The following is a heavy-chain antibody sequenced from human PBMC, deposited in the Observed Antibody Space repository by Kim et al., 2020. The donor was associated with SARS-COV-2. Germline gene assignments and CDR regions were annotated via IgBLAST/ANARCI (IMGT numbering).Heavy chain of an antibody. V-gene: IGHV3-74*01. D-gene: IGHD2-15*01. J-gene: IGHJ5*02. Sequence: GGSLRLSCAASGITFSSHWMHWVRQAPGKGLVWVSRINSDGSSTSYADSVKGRFTISRDNAKNTLYLQMNSLRAEDTAVYYCARGGFCSGGSCYSSGFNWFDPWGQGTLVTVSS. CDR1: GITFSSHW. CDR2: INSDGSST. CDR3: ARGGFCSGGSCYSSGFNWFDP.